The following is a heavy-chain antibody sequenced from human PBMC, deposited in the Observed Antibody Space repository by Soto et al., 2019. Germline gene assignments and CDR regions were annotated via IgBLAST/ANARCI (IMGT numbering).Heavy chain of an antibody. J-gene: IGHJ4*02. CDR3: ARARDYVWGSYRLFDY. CDR2: IYYSGST. Sequence: PSETLSLTCTVSGGSISSGGYYWSWIRQHPGKGLEWIGYIYYSGSTYYNPSLKSRVTISVDTSKNQFSLKLSSVTAADTAVYYCARARDYVWGSYRLFDYWGQGTLVTVSS. V-gene: IGHV4-31*03. CDR1: GGSISSGGYY. D-gene: IGHD3-16*02.